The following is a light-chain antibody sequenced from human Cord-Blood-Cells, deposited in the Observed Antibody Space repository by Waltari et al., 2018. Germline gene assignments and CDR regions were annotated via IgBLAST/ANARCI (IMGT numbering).Light chain of an antibody. CDR3: SSYTSSSTWV. Sequence: QSALTQPASVSGSPGQSITIPCTGTSSDVGGYNYLSWYQQNPGKAPKLMIYDVSKRPSGVSNRFSGSKSGNTASLTISGLQAEDEADYYCSSYTSSSTWVFGGGTKLTVL. CDR2: DVS. V-gene: IGLV2-14*01. CDR1: SSDVGGYNY. J-gene: IGLJ3*02.